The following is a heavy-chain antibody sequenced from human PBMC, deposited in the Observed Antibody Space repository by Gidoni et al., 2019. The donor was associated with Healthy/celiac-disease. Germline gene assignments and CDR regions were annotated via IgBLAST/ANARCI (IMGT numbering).Heavy chain of an antibody. D-gene: IGHD3-3*01. CDR1: GFTLSSYA. V-gene: IGHV3-30-3*01. CDR2: ISYDGSNK. Sequence: QVQLVESGGGVVQPGRSLRLSCAASGFTLSSYAMHWVRQAPGKGLEWVAVISYDGSNKYYADSVKGRFTISRDNSKNTLYLQMNSLRAEDTAVYYCAREPGGDFWSGFFDYWGQGTLVTVSS. CDR3: AREPGGDFWSGFFDY. J-gene: IGHJ4*02.